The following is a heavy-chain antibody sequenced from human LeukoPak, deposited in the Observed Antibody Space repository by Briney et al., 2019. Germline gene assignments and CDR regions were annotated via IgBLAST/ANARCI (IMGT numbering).Heavy chain of an antibody. V-gene: IGHV3-23*01. CDR3: AKAPVTSCRGAYCYPFDY. Sequence: GGSLRLSCAASGFSLSSYAMSWVRQAPGKGLEWVSAISSTDAGTYHADSVGGRFTISRDSSKNTLYLQMNSLRAEDAAVYYCAKAPVTSCRGAYCYPFDYWGQGTLVTVSS. J-gene: IGHJ4*02. D-gene: IGHD2-21*01. CDR1: GFSLSSYA. CDR2: ISSTDAGT.